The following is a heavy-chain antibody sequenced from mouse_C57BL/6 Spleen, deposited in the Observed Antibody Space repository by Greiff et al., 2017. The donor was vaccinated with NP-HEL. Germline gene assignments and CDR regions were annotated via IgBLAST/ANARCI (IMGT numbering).Heavy chain of an antibody. V-gene: IGHV10-1*01. CDR3: VRHPPLGYFDY. D-gene: IGHD4-1*01. CDR1: GFSFNTYA. J-gene: IGHJ2*01. CDR2: IRSKSNNYAT. Sequence: EVQLVESGGGLVQPKGSLKLSCAASGFSFNTYAMNWVRQAPGKGLEWVARIRSKSNNYATYYADSVKDRFTISRDDSESMLYLQMNNLKTEVTAVYYCVRHPPLGYFDYWGQGPTLTVAS.